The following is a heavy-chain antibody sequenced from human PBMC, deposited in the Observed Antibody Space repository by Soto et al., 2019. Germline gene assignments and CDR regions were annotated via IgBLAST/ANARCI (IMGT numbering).Heavy chain of an antibody. J-gene: IGHJ4*02. CDR2: AYYRGRS. CDR3: VSQRTSVLTQAYFDY. CDR1: GGSFININYY. Sequence: SEARSLSCTFSGGSFININYYWGCILQSPGKGLEWIGSAYYRGRSYSKSTVKSRVTISVDTSKNQFSLNLNSVTASDTAVYYCVSQRTSVLTQAYFDYWGPGALVTVSS. V-gene: IGHV4-39*01. D-gene: IGHD2-8*01.